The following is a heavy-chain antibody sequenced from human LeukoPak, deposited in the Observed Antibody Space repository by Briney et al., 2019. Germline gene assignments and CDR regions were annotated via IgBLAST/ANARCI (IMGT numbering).Heavy chain of an antibody. CDR3: AKDLLATGLYFDY. CDR2: ISYDGSNK. J-gene: IGHJ4*02. Sequence: PGRSLRLSCTASGFTFSNFGMHWVRQAPGKGLEWVALISYDGSNKYYSDSVKGRFTISRDNSKNTLYLQMNSLRAEDTAVYYCAKDLLATGLYFDYWGQGTLVTVSS. V-gene: IGHV3-30*18. D-gene: IGHD5-24*01. CDR1: GFTFSNFG.